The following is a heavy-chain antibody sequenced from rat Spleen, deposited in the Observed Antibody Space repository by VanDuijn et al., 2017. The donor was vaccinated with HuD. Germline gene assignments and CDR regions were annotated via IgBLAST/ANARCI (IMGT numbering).Heavy chain of an antibody. D-gene: IGHD3-1*01. CDR3: ARLEPPFDY. CDR1: GFTFSDYY. V-gene: IGHV5-22*01. J-gene: IGHJ2*01. Sequence: EVQLVESGGGLVQPGRSTKLSCAASGFTFSDYYMAWVRQAPKKGLEWVASISYEGSSTCYGNSVKGRFTISRDNAKSTLYVQMNNLRSEDTATYYCARLEPPFDYWGQGVMVTVSS. CDR2: ISYEGSST.